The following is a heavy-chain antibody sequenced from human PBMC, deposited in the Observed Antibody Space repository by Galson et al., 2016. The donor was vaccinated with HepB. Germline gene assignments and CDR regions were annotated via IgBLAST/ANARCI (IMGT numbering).Heavy chain of an antibody. CDR1: GDSIDSGGYY. CDR2: VHTSGSA. CDR3: ARDYDLRIDP. Sequence: TLSLTCTVSGDSIDSGGYYGTWIRQPAGKGLEWIGRVHTSGSANYNYSFQSRVTISMDTSKRQFSLKLRFVTAADTAVYYCARDYDLRIDPWGQGTLVTVSS. J-gene: IGHJ5*02. D-gene: IGHD3-3*01. V-gene: IGHV4-61*02.